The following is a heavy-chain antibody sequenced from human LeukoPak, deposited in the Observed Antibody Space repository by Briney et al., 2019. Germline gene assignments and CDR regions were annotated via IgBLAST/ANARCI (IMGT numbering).Heavy chain of an antibody. J-gene: IGHJ4*02. CDR3: ASPAGY. V-gene: IGHV3-23*01. CDR1: EFTFSNYA. Sequence: PGGSLRLSCAASEFTFSNYAMSWVRQAPGKGLQWVSTITGSTYRTYYVESVRGRFTISRDNFNNTLYLQMNSLRAEDTAVYYCASPAGYWGQGTLVTVSS. D-gene: IGHD6-13*01. CDR2: ITGSTYRT.